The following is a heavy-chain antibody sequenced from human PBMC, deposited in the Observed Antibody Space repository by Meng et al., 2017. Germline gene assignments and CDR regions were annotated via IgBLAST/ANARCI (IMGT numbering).Heavy chain of an antibody. Sequence: VRWVESGAGVKMPGASVKVPCKASGYTFTSYAMNWVRQAPGQRREWMGWINAGNGNTKYSQKFQGRVTITRDTSASTAYMELSSLRSEDTAVYYCARDKLKTFDPWGQGTLVTVSS. CDR3: ARDKLKTFDP. CDR1: GYTFTSYA. J-gene: IGHJ5*02. CDR2: INAGNGNT. V-gene: IGHV1-3*01.